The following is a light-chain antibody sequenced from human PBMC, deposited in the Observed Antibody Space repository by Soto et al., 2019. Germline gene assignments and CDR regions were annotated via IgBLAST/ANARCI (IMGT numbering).Light chain of an antibody. J-gene: IGLJ2*01. CDR1: SSDVGGYNY. CDR3: GSYTSSSTVI. V-gene: IGLV2-14*03. Sequence: QSALTQPASVSGSPGQSITISCSGTSSDVGGYNYVTWYQHHPGKAPKRMIYDVRNRPSGVSNRFSGSKSGNTASLTISGLPAEDAADYYCGSYTSSSTVIFGGGTKLTVL. CDR2: DVR.